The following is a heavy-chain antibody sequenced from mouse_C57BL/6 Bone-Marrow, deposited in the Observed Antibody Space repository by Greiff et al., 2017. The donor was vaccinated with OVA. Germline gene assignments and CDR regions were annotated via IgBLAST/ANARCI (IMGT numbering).Heavy chain of an antibody. CDR3: ARHEDDYGSSPYYAMDY. CDR2: FYPGSGSI. CDR1: GYTFTEYT. J-gene: IGHJ4*01. Sequence: QVQLKESGAELVKPGASVKLSCKASGYTFTEYTIHWVKQRSGQGLEWIGWFYPGSGSIKYNEKFKDKATLTADKSSSTVYMELSRLTSEDSAVYFCARHEDDYGSSPYYAMDYWGQGTSVTVSS. V-gene: IGHV1-62-2*01. D-gene: IGHD1-1*01.